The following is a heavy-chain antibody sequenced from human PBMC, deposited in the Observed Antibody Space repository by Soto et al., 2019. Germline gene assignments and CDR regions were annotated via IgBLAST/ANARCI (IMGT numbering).Heavy chain of an antibody. Sequence: GASVKVSCKASGYTFTSNYMHWVRQAPGQGLEWMGIINPSGGSTSYAQKFQGRVTMTRDTSTSTVYMELSSLRSEDTAVYYCAVTAVAGMEAWDAFDIWGQGTMVPVSS. CDR2: INPSGGST. D-gene: IGHD6-19*01. J-gene: IGHJ3*02. V-gene: IGHV1-46*03. CDR3: AVTAVAGMEAWDAFDI. CDR1: GYTFTSNY.